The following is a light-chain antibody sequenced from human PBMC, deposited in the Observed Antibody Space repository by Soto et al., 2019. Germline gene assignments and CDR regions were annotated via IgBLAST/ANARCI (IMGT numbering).Light chain of an antibody. Sequence: EIVMTQSPDTLSVSPGERATLSCRASQSVNSDLVWYQQKPGQAPRLLIYGASTRATGIPARFSGSGSGIDFTLTISSLQSEDFAVYYCQQYIDWPRTFGQGTKVEI. J-gene: IGKJ1*01. CDR1: QSVNSD. CDR2: GAS. V-gene: IGKV3-15*01. CDR3: QQYIDWPRT.